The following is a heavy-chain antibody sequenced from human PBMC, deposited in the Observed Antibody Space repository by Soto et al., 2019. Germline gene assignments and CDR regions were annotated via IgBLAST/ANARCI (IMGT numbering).Heavy chain of an antibody. J-gene: IGHJ5*02. D-gene: IGHD6-19*01. CDR3: AKGGVARNGDWDWFDP. CDR1: GFTFRNYA. V-gene: IGHV3-23*01. CDR2: IHGEGAGT. Sequence: EAQLLESGGGLVQPGGSLRLSCAASGFTFRNYAMNWVRQAPGKGLEWVSSIHGEGAGTYYADSVNGRFTVSRDDSKETLYLQRSSVRVDDTAVYYCAKGGVARNGDWDWFDPWGQGPLVTVAS.